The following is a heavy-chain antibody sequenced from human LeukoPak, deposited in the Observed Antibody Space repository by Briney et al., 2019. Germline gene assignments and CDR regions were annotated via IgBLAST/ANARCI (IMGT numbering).Heavy chain of an antibody. J-gene: IGHJ5*02. CDR2: INPSGGST. CDR3: ARDLWGIAAAGTGWFDP. Sequence: ASVKVSCKASGYTFTSYYMHWVRQAPGQGLEWMGIINPSGGSTSYAQKFQGRVTMTRDTSTSTVYMELSSLGSEDTAVYYCARDLWGIAAAGTGWFDPWGQGTLVTVSS. CDR1: GYTFTSYY. V-gene: IGHV1-46*01. D-gene: IGHD6-13*01.